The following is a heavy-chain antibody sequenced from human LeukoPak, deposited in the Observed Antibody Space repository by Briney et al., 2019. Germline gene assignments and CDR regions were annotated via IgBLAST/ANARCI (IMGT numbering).Heavy chain of an antibody. V-gene: IGHV5-51*01. CDR1: GASLTSQW. CDR2: IYPGDSDT. CDR3: ARHYYGSGSYYEGYFDY. D-gene: IGHD3-10*01. Sequence: GESLKISCQVSGASLTSQWIVWVRQMPGEGLEWMGIIYPGDSDTRYSPSFQGQVTISADKSISTAYLQWSSLKASDTAMYYCARHYYGSGSYYEGYFDYWGQGTLVTVSS. J-gene: IGHJ4*02.